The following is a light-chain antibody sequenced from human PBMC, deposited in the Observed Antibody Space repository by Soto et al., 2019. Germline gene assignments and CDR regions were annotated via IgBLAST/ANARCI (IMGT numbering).Light chain of an antibody. Sequence: EIIMTQSPATLSVSPGEGATLSCRTSHSISTNLAWYQHKRGQSPRLLVYGASTRATGVPARFSGSGSGAEFTLSISSLQSEDFAVYYCQQYNSYSEAFGQGTKVELK. CDR3: QQYNSYSEA. V-gene: IGKV3-15*01. CDR2: GAS. CDR1: HSISTN. J-gene: IGKJ1*01.